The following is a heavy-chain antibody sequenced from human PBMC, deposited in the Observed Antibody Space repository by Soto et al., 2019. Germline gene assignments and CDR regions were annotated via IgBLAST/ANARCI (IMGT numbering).Heavy chain of an antibody. CDR3: AREGNLGRWIQPLDS. V-gene: IGHV4-39*07. CDR1: GGSISSSSYY. D-gene: IGHD2-2*03. CDR2: IYYSGST. J-gene: IGHJ4*02. Sequence: SETLSLTCTVSGGSISSSSYYWGWIRQPPGKGLEWIGSIYYSGSTYYNPSLKSRVTMSVDTSKNHFSLKLISVTTADTAVYYCAREGNLGRWIQPLDSWGQGTLVTVSS.